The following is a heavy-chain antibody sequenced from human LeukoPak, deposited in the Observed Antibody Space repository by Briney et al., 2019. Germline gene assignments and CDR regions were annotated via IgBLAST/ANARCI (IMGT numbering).Heavy chain of an antibody. J-gene: IGHJ4*02. D-gene: IGHD3-9*01. CDR2: IYPGDSDT. CDR1: GYSFTSYW. Sequence: GESLKISCKGSGYSFTSYWIGRVRQMPGKGLEWMGIIYPGDSDTRYSPSFQGQVTISADKSISTAYLQWSSLKASDTAMYYCARGSVLRYFDWLSIDYWGQGTLVTVSS. CDR3: ARGSVLRYFDWLSIDY. V-gene: IGHV5-51*01.